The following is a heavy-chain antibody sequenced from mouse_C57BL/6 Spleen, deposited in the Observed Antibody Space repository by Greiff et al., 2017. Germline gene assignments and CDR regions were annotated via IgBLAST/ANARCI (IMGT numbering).Heavy chain of an antibody. Sequence: QVQLQQSGAELVKPGASVKVSCKASGYTFTSYWMPWVKQRNGHGLEWIGRIHPSDSDTNYNQKFKGKATLTVDKSSSTADMERSSLTSEDSAVYYCAIEEGLSRDDCVCWGQGTTLTVST. CDR2: IHPSDSDT. D-gene: IGHD3-2*02. J-gene: IGHJ2*01. V-gene: IGHV1-74*01. CDR3: AIEEGLSRDDCVC. CDR1: GYTFTSYW.